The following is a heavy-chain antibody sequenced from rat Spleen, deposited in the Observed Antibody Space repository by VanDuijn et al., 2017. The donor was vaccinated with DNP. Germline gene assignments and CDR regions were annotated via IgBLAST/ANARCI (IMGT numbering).Heavy chain of an antibody. V-gene: IGHV5-31*01. CDR3: TRSRLPGYYPFAC. CDR2: IGSTGDNT. D-gene: IGHD1-4*01. J-gene: IGHJ3*01. CDR1: GFIFSNYW. Sequence: EVQLVESGGGPVQPGRSLKLSCVASGFIFSNYWMTWIRQAPGKGLEWVASIGSTGDNTYYSDSVKGRFSLSRDNAKSTLYLQVNSLRSEDTATYYCTRSRLPGYYPFACWGQGTLVTVSS.